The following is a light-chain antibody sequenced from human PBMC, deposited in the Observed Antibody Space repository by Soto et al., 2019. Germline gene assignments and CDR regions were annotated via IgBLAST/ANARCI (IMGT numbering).Light chain of an antibody. J-gene: IGKJ1*01. CDR2: DAS. CDR1: QNIRSR. Sequence: DFQMTQSPSTLSASVGDRVTITCRASQNIRSRLAWYQQKPGKAPKLLIFDASTLENGVPARFSGSRSGPEFSLTISSLQPDDFATYYCQQYYSYWTFGQGTKVDIK. V-gene: IGKV1-5*01. CDR3: QQYYSYWT.